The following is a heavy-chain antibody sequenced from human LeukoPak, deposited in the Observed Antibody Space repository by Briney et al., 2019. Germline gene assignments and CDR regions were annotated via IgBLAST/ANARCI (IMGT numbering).Heavy chain of an antibody. D-gene: IGHD6-6*01. V-gene: IGHV1-18*01. CDR3: AAARIAARPHY. Sequence: ASVKVSCKASGYTFTSYAMHWVRQAPGQRLEWMGWISAYNGNTNYAQKLQGRVTMTTDTSTSTAYMELRSLRSDDTAVYYCAAARIAARPHYWGQGTLVTVSS. J-gene: IGHJ4*02. CDR1: GYTFTSYA. CDR2: ISAYNGNT.